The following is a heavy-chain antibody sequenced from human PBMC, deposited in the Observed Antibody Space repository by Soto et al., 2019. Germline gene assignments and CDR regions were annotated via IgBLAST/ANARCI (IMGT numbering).Heavy chain of an antibody. CDR2: INAGNGNT. J-gene: IGHJ6*03. V-gene: IGHV1-3*01. CDR1: GYTFTSYA. CDR3: ARPYSSSPRENYYYYMDV. D-gene: IGHD6-6*01. Sequence: GASVKVSCKASGYTFTSYAMHWVRQAPGQRLEWMGWINAGNGNTKYSQKFQGRVTITRDTSASTAYMELSSLRSEDTAVYYCARPYSSSPRENYYYYMDVWGKGTTVTVSS.